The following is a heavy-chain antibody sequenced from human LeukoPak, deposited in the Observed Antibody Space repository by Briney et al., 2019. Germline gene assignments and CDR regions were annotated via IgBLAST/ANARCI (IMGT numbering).Heavy chain of an antibody. CDR1: GYTFTGYY. D-gene: IGHD5-12*01. CDR3: AKDRIAYSGYAYDY. V-gene: IGHV1-2*02. CDR2: INPNSGGT. Sequence: GASLKVSCKASGYTFTGYYMHWVRQAPGQRLEWMGWINPNSGGTNYAQKFQGRVTMTRDTSISTAYMELSRLRSDDTAVYYCAKDRIAYSGYAYDYWGQGTLVTVSS. J-gene: IGHJ4*02.